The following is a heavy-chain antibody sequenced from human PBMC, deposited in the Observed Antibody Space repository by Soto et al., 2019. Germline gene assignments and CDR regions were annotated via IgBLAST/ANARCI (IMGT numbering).Heavy chain of an antibody. CDR1: GYTFTSYG. CDR2: ISAYNGNT. V-gene: IGHV1-18*01. D-gene: IGHD3-10*01. CDR3: ARDRTLLWFGELLGY. J-gene: IGHJ4*02. Sequence: QVQLVQSGAEVKKPGASVKVSCKASGYTFTSYGISWVRQAPGQGLEWMGWISAYNGNTNYAQKLQGSVTMTTDTSTSTAYMELRSLRSDDTAVYYCARDRTLLWFGELLGYWGQGTLVTVSS.